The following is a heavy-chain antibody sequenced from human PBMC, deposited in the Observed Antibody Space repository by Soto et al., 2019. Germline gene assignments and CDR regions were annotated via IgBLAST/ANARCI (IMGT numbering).Heavy chain of an antibody. D-gene: IGHD7-27*01. J-gene: IGHJ4*02. CDR3: ARDITGDR. Sequence: EVQLVESGGGLDKPGGSLRLSCAASGFTFSSYNMNWVRQAPGKGLEWVSSISSGSSYIYYADSVKGRFTISRDNAKNSLYLQMNSLRAEDTAVYYCARDITGDRWGQGTLVTVSS. CDR2: ISSGSSYI. V-gene: IGHV3-21*01. CDR1: GFTFSSYN.